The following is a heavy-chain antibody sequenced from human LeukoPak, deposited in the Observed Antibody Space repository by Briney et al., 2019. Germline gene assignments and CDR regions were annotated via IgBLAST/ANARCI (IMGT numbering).Heavy chain of an antibody. Sequence: SETLSLTCTVSGGSISSSSYYWGWIRQPPGKGLEWIGSIYYSGSTYYNPSLKSRVTISVDTSKNQFSLKLSSVTAADTAVYYCARGLDGPREIYFDYWGQGTLVTVSS. J-gene: IGHJ4*02. CDR1: GGSISSSSYY. CDR3: ARGLDGPREIYFDY. V-gene: IGHV4-39*07. CDR2: IYYSGST. D-gene: IGHD5-24*01.